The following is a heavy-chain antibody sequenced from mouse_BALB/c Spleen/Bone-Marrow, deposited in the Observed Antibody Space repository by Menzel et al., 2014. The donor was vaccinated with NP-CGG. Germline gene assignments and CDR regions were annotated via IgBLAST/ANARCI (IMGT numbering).Heavy chain of an antibody. CDR1: GYTFTSYW. D-gene: IGHD2-1*01. CDR2: IAPGSGST. V-gene: IGHV1S41*01. Sequence: DLVKPGASVKLSCKASGYTFTSYWINWIKQRPGQGLEWIGRIAPGSGSTYYNEMFKGKATLTVDTSSSTAHIQLSSLSSDDSAVYFCARKDMGYGNYDWFAYWGQGTLVTVSA. CDR3: ARKDMGYGNYDWFAY. J-gene: IGHJ3*01.